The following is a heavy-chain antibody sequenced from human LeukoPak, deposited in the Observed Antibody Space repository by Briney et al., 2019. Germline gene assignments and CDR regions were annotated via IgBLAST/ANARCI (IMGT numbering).Heavy chain of an antibody. D-gene: IGHD2-15*01. J-gene: IGHJ3*02. CDR2: LYSGDSDT. CDR1: GYSFTSYW. CDR3: ARRCGGGGGSCYSGAFDI. V-gene: IGHV5-51*01. Sequence: GESLKISCKGSGYSFTSYWIGWVRQMPGKGLEWMGLLYSGDSDTRYSPSFQGQVTISADKSISTAYLQWSSLKASDTAMYYCARRCGGGGGSCYSGAFDIWGQGTMVTVSS.